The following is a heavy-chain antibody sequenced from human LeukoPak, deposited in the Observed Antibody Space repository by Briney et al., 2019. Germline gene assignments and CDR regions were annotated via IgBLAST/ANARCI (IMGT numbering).Heavy chain of an antibody. CDR2: ISYDGSNK. J-gene: IGHJ6*02. V-gene: IGHV3-30*18. Sequence: GGSLRLSCAASGFTFSSYGMSWVRQAPGKGLEWVAVISYDGSNKYYADSVKGRFTISRDNSKNTLYLHMNSLRAEDTAVYYCAKRGPSDYFYGMDVWGQGTTVTVSS. CDR1: GFTFSSYG. D-gene: IGHD2-2*01. CDR3: AKRGPSDYFYGMDV.